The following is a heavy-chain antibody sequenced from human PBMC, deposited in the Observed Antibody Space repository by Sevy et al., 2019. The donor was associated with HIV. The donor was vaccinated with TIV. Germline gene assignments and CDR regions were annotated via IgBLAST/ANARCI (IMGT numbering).Heavy chain of an antibody. CDR2: IDSSGGSI. J-gene: IGHJ4*02. V-gene: IGHV3-48*01. CDR1: GFNFKYYS. D-gene: IGHD2-2*01. Sequence: GGSLRLSCAASGFNFKYYSIYWVRQAPGERLEWVSYIDSSGGSIYQADSVRGRFTISRDNANNSAYLQMNSLRAEDTAVYYCARPKCTSTSCFLCLENWGQGTRVTVSS. CDR3: ARPKCTSTSCFLCLEN.